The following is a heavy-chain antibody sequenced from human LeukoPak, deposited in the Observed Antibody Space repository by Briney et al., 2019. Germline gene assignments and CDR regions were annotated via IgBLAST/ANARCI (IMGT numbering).Heavy chain of an antibody. CDR3: AKDRGGPSAPDAFDI. CDR1: GFTFNIYA. V-gene: IGHV3-23*01. D-gene: IGHD6-25*01. J-gene: IGHJ3*02. CDR2: ISGSGGST. Sequence: PGGSLRLSCAASGFTFNIYAMTWVRQAPGKGLEWVSVISGSGGSTDYADSVKGRFTISRDISKNTMYLQMNSLRAEDTALYYCAKDRGGPSAPDAFDIWGQGTMVTVSS.